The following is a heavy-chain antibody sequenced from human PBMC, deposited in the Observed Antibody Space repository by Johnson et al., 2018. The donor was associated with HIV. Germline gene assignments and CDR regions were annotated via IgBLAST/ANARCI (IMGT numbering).Heavy chain of an antibody. D-gene: IGHD2-2*01. CDR2: ISYDGSIK. V-gene: IGHV3-30*04. Sequence: QVQLVESGGGVVQPGRSLRLSCAASGFTFSSYAMHWVRQAPGKGLEWVAVISYDGSIKYYADSVKGRFTISRDNSKNTLYLQMNSQIAEDTAVYYCARDRCSSTSCIDAFDIWGQGTMVTVSS. CDR3: ARDRCSSTSCIDAFDI. J-gene: IGHJ3*02. CDR1: GFTFSSYA.